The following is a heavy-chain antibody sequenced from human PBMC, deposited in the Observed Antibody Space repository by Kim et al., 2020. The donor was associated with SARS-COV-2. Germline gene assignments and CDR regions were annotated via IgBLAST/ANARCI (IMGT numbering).Heavy chain of an antibody. J-gene: IGHJ1*01. CDR1: GYTFADFY. Sequence: ASVKVSCTTSGYTFADFYIHWVRQAPGQGLEYMGWIYPKIGATQYVQNFQDRVTMTSVTSLNTAYMELSGLTSDDTAVYYCARSLTVDGGEYCRHWGQGT. V-gene: IGHV1-2*02. CDR3: ARSLTVDGGEYCRH. D-gene: IGHD6-19*01. CDR2: IYPKIGAT.